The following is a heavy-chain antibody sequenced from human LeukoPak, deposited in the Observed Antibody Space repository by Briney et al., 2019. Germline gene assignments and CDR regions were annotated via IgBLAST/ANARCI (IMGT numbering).Heavy chain of an antibody. D-gene: IGHD2-21*01. CDR3: ARGSYYAFDI. CDR1: GDSVSSNSAA. J-gene: IGHJ3*02. V-gene: IGHV6-1*01. CDR2: TWYGSRWYN. Sequence: SQTLSLTCAISGDSVSSNSAAWNWMRQSPSRGLEWLGRTWYGSRWYNEYAVSVKGRITVNPDTSKNQFSLQLNSVTPEDTAVYYCARGSYYAFDIWDQGTMVTVSS.